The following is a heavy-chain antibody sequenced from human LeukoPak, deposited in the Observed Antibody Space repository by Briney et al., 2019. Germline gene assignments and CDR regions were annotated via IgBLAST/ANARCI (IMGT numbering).Heavy chain of an antibody. CDR1: GFTFSSYA. D-gene: IGHD6-13*01. V-gene: IGHV3-23*01. CDR3: AKGSRWYWFDP. CDR2: ISDSGGST. Sequence: GASLRLSCAASGFTFSSYAMSWVRQAPGKGLEWVSTISDSGGSTYYADSVKGRLTISRDTSKNTLYLQMNSLRADDTAVYYCAKGSRWYWFDPWGQGTLVTVSS. J-gene: IGHJ5*02.